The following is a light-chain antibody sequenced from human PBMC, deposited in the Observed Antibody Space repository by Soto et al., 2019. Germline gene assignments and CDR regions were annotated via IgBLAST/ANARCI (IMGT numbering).Light chain of an antibody. Sequence: DIVMTQSPDSLAVSLGERATINCKSSQSVLYSSNNTNSLAWYQQRPGQPPNLLIYWASTRESGVPDRFSGSGSGTDITLTISSLQAEDVAIYYCQQYFSFPWTFGQGTKVEIK. J-gene: IGKJ1*01. V-gene: IGKV4-1*01. CDR2: WAS. CDR3: QQYFSFPWT. CDR1: QSVLYSSNNTNS.